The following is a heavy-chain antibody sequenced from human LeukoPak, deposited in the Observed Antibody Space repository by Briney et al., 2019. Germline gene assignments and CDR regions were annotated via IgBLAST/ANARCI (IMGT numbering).Heavy chain of an antibody. Sequence: GASVKVSCKASGGTFSSYAISWVRQAPGQGLEWMGGIIPIFGTANYAQKFRGRVTITADESTSTAYMELSSLRSEDTAVYYCARHHDYGGYYFDYWGQGTLVTVSS. V-gene: IGHV1-69*13. CDR3: ARHHDYGGYYFDY. J-gene: IGHJ4*02. CDR1: GGTFSSYA. CDR2: IIPIFGTA. D-gene: IGHD4-23*01.